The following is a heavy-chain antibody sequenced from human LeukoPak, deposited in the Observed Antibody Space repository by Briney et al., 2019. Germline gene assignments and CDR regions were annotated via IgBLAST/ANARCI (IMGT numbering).Heavy chain of an antibody. J-gene: IGHJ5*02. V-gene: IGHV4-39*07. Sequence: PSETLSLTCTVSGGSISSSGYYWGWIRQPPGKGLEWIGSIYHSGSTYYNPSLKSRVTISVDTSKNQFSLKLSSVTAADTAVYYCARVVVVVVAATRYNWFDPWGQGTLVTVSS. CDR3: ARVVVVVVAATRYNWFDP. CDR2: IYHSGST. CDR1: GGSISSSGYY. D-gene: IGHD2-15*01.